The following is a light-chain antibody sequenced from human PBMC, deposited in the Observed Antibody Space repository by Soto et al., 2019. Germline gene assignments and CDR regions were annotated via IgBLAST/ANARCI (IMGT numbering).Light chain of an antibody. V-gene: IGLV1-44*01. Sequence: QSVLTQPPSASGTPGQRVTISCSGSSSNVGSFSVNWYQQLPGTAPKLLIYSNDQRPSGVPDRFSGSKSCTSASLAISGLQSEDEAGYYCAAWDDSLNGVVFGGGTKLTVL. CDR3: AAWDDSLNGVV. CDR2: SND. J-gene: IGLJ2*01. CDR1: SSNVGSFS.